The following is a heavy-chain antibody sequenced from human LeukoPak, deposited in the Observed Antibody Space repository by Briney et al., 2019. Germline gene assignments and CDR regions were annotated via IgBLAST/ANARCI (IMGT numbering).Heavy chain of an antibody. V-gene: IGHV4-34*01. J-gene: IGHJ6*04. Sequence: SETLSLTCAVYGVSFSGYYWSWIRQPPGKGLEWIGEINHSGSTNYNPSLKSRVTISVDTSKNQFSLKLSSVTAADTAVYYCARGRVPAAIPYYYYGMDVWGKGTTVTVSS. CDR2: INHSGST. CDR3: ARGRVPAAIPYYYYGMDV. D-gene: IGHD2-2*01. CDR1: GVSFSGYY.